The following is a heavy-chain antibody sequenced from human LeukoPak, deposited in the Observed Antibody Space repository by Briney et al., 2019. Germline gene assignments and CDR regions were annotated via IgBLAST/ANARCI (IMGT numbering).Heavy chain of an antibody. D-gene: IGHD3-16*01. J-gene: IGHJ6*02. CDR2: ISSSSSTI. CDR3: ARDQGDPLYYYYGMDV. Sequence: GGSLRLSCAASGFTFSNYWMSWVRQAPGKGLEWVSYISSSSSTIYYADSVKGRFTISRDNAKNSLYLQMNSLRAEDTAVYYCARDQGDPLYYYYGMDVWGQGTTVTVSS. V-gene: IGHV3-48*04. CDR1: GFTFSNYW.